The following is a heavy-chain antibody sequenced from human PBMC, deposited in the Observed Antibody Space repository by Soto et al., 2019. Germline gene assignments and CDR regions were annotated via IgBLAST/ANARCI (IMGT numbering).Heavy chain of an antibody. CDR1: GFTFSSYA. D-gene: IGHD1-1*01. CDR2: ISGSGGTA. J-gene: IGHJ4*02. CDR3: AKGLGQNWNLDY. Sequence: EVQLLESGGGSVQPGGSLRLSCAASGFTFSSYAMHWVRRPPAKGLEWVSSISGSGGTAYYADSVKGRFSISRDSLVNTLYLQMNSLRAEDTAVYSCAKGLGQNWNLDYWGQGTLVTVSP. V-gene: IGHV3-23*01.